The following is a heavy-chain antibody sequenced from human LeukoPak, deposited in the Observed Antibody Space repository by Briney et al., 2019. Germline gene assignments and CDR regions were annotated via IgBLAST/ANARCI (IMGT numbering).Heavy chain of an antibody. D-gene: IGHD7-27*01. J-gene: IGHJ6*03. V-gene: IGHV4-39*07. Sequence: SETLSLTCTVSGGSISSSSYYWGWIRQPPGKGLGWIGSIYYSGSTYYNPSLKSRVTISVDTSKNQFSLKLSSVTAADTAVYYCARESNWGSYYMDVWGKGTTVTVSS. CDR3: ARESNWGSYYMDV. CDR2: IYYSGST. CDR1: GGSISSSSYY.